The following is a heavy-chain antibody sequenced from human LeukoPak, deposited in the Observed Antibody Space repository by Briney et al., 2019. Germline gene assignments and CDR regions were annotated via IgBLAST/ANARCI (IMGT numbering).Heavy chain of an antibody. Sequence: GGSLRLSCAASGFTFSSYAMHWVRQAPGKGLEWVAVISYDGSNKYYADSVKGRFTISRDNSKNTVYLQMNSLRAEDTAVYYCARAKSTIAARGYFDDWGQGTLVTVSS. CDR2: ISYDGSNK. D-gene: IGHD6-6*01. J-gene: IGHJ4*02. CDR1: GFTFSSYA. CDR3: ARAKSTIAARGYFDD. V-gene: IGHV3-30-3*01.